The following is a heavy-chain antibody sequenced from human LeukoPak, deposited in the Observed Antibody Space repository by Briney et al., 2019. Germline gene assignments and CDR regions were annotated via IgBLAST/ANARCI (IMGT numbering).Heavy chain of an antibody. D-gene: IGHD1-14*01. Sequence: GGSLRLSCAASGFTVSSVYMSWVRQAPGKGLEWVSLIYSAGTTYYADSVKGRFIISRDNSKNTLYLQMNSLRAEDTAVYYCARPRSGYYFDHWGQGTLVTVSS. J-gene: IGHJ4*02. CDR3: ARPRSGYYFDH. V-gene: IGHV3-53*01. CDR1: GFTVSSVY. CDR2: IYSAGTT.